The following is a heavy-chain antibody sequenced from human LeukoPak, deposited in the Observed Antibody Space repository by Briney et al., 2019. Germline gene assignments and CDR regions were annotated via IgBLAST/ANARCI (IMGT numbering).Heavy chain of an antibody. J-gene: IGHJ6*02. Sequence: SETLSLTCTVSGGSISSDGYYWGWIRQPPGKGLEWIGSIYYSGSTNYNPSLKSRVTISVDTSKNQFSLKLSSVTAADTAVYYCARDNQRLYYYGMDVWGQGTTVTVSS. CDR1: GGSISSDGYY. V-gene: IGHV4-39*07. CDR3: ARDNQRLYYYGMDV. CDR2: IYYSGST.